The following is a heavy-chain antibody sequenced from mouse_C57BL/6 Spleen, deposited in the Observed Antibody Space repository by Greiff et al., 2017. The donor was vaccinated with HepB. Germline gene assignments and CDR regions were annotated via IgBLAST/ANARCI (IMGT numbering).Heavy chain of an antibody. D-gene: IGHD2-2*01. J-gene: IGHJ3*01. Sequence: QVQLQQSGAELVRPGASVTLSCKASGYTFTDYEMHWVKQTPVHGLEWIGAIDPETGGTAYNQKFKGKAILTADKSSSTAYMELRSLTSEDSAVYYCTRGYGYDENWFAYWGQGTLVTVSA. CDR2: IDPETGGT. V-gene: IGHV1-15*01. CDR1: GYTFTDYE. CDR3: TRGYGYDENWFAY.